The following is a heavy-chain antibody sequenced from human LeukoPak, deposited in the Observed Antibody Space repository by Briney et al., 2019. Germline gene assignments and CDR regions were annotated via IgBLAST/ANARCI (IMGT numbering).Heavy chain of an antibody. Sequence: GGSLRLSCAASGFTFSSYWRSWVRQAPGKGLEWVANIKQDGSEKYYVDSVKGRFTISRDNAKNSLYLQMNSLRAEDTAVYYCAGLYSSGWTRDYWGQGTLVTVSS. D-gene: IGHD6-19*01. CDR2: IKQDGSEK. CDR1: GFTFSSYW. J-gene: IGHJ4*02. V-gene: IGHV3-7*01. CDR3: AGLYSSGWTRDY.